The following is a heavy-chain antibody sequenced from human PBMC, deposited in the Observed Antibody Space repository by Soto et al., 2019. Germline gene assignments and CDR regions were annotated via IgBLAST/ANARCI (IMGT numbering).Heavy chain of an antibody. D-gene: IGHD3-22*01. CDR2: ISWNSGRV. V-gene: IGHV3-9*01. CDR1: GFNFEDHA. CDR3: VKSSAYDANYSGLDV. Sequence: PVGSLRLSGAATGFNFEDHAIHWVGQFPGKGLEWVSGISWNSGRVDYADSVKGRFTVSRDNAKKFVYLEMNGLRAEDTALYYCVKSSAYDANYSGLDVWGQGTTVTVSS. J-gene: IGHJ6*02.